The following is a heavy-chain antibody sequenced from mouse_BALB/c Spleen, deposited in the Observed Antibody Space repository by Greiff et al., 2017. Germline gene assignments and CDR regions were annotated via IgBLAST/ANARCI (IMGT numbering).Heavy chain of an antibody. CDR3: ARCDYGSSYGFDY. CDR1: GYAFSSSW. D-gene: IGHD1-1*01. J-gene: IGHJ2*01. CDR2: IYPGDGDT. Sequence: VQLVESGPELVKPGASVKISCKASGYAFSSSWMNWVKQRPGQGLEWIGRIYPGDGDTNYNGKFKGKATLTADKSSSTAYMQLSSLTSVDSAVYFCARCDYGSSYGFDYWGQGTTLTVSS. V-gene: IGHV1-82*01.